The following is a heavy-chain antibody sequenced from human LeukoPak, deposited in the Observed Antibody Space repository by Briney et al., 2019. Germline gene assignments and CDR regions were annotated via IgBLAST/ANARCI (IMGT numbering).Heavy chain of an antibody. CDR1: GYSISSGYY. Sequence: SETLSLTCTVSGYSISSGYYWSWIRQPAGKGLEWIGRIYTSGSTNYNPSLKSRVTMSVDTSKNQFSLKLSSVTAADTAVYYCARTGIAAAGNIFDYRGQGTLVTVSS. J-gene: IGHJ4*02. CDR2: IYTSGST. D-gene: IGHD6-13*01. CDR3: ARTGIAAAGNIFDY. V-gene: IGHV4-4*07.